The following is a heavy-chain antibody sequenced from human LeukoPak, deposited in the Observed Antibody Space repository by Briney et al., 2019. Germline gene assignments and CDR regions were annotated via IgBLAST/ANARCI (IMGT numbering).Heavy chain of an antibody. CDR1: GLTFSSYS. V-gene: IGHV3-21*01. CDR3: ARDSGYSYGYAFDY. CDR2: ISSSSSYI. Sequence: GGSLRLSCAASGLTFSSYSMNWVRQAPGKGLEWVSSISSSSSYIYYADSVKGRFTISRDNAKNSLYLQMNSLRAEDTAVYYCARDSGYSYGYAFDYWGQGTLVTVPS. J-gene: IGHJ4*02. D-gene: IGHD5-18*01.